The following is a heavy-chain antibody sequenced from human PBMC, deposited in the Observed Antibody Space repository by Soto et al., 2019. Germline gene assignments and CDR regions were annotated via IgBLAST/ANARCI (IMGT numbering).Heavy chain of an antibody. D-gene: IGHD3-3*02. V-gene: IGHV4-59*04. CDR3: ASPKIAFYNWFDP. Sequence: ASETLSLTCSVSGASINTFCWSWIRQPPGKGLEWIGNFCYSGSTYYNPSLKSRVTISVDTSKNQFSLKLSSVTAADTAVYYCASPKIAFYNWFDPWGPGTLVTVSS. CDR2: FCYSGST. CDR1: GASINTFC. J-gene: IGHJ5*02.